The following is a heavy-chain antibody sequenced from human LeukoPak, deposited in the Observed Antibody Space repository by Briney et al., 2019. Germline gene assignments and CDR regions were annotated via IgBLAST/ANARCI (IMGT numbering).Heavy chain of an antibody. Sequence: SXRLXCAASGFTFTSYAMSWVRQAPGXGLEWVAFIRYDGSNKYYADSVKGRFTISRDNSKNMLYLQMNSLRAADTAIYYCATDPQHDGDFWGQGTLVTVSS. J-gene: IGHJ4*02. V-gene: IGHV3-30*02. CDR3: ATDPQHDGDF. CDR2: IRYDGSNK. D-gene: IGHD1-1*01. CDR1: GFTFTSYA.